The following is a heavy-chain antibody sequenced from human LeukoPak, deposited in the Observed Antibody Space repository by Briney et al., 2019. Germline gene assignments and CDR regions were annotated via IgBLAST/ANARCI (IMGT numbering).Heavy chain of an antibody. D-gene: IGHD6-25*01. CDR3: AKDPYSSVYHFLDY. CDR1: GFTFSSSA. V-gene: IGHV3-23*01. J-gene: IGHJ4*02. CDR2: ISGSGGST. Sequence: TGGSLRLSCAASGFTFSSSAMSWVRQAPGKGLEWVSAISGSGGSTYSADSVKGRFTISRDNSKNTLSLHMNSLRAEDTAVYYCAKDPYSSVYHFLDYWGQGTLVTVSS.